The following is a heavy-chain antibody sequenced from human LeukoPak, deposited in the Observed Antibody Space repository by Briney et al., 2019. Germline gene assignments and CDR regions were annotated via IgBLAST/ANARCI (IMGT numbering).Heavy chain of an antibody. D-gene: IGHD3-10*01. Sequence: SETLSLTCTVSGSSISRYYWSWLRQPPGKGLEWIGYIYHSGSTNYSPSLKSRVTISLDTSKNQFSLNLSSVTAADTAAYYCARDRPYYLGSGSYYDGFDSWGQGTLVTVSS. CDR2: IYHSGST. V-gene: IGHV4-59*01. CDR1: GSSISRYY. CDR3: ARDRPYYLGSGSYYDGFDS. J-gene: IGHJ4*02.